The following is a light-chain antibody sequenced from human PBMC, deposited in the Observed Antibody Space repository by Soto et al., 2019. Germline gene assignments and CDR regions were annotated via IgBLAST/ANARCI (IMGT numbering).Light chain of an antibody. CDR2: SAS. CDR3: HQFDVLRTGR. J-gene: IGKJ3*01. CDR1: QSVSSN. Sequence: AILFCITSQSVSSNLAWYQQRPGQAPRLLIYSASTRATGIPARFSGSGSGTDFTLTSSSLEAEDFAVYYCHQFDVLRTGRFGPGTKVDIK. V-gene: IGKV3-15*01.